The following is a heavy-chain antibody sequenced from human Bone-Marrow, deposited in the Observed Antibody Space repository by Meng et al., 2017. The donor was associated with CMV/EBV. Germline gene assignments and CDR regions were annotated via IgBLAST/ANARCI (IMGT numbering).Heavy chain of an antibody. CDR1: AATFSRLPDA. V-gene: IGHV6-1*01. Sequence: AATFSRLPDAWPWVRPSPSRGLEWLGRPYYRSSWYNNYAVSVNSRVTIHPDTSKNQFSLQLNSVPPEDSAVYYCASLHSGSHLDRDYWGQGTLVTVSS. CDR2: PYYRSSWYN. D-gene: IGHD1-26*01. J-gene: IGHJ4*02. CDR3: ASLHSGSHLDRDY.